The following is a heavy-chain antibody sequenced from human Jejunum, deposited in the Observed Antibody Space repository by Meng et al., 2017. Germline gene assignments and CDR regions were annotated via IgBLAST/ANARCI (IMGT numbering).Heavy chain of an antibody. V-gene: IGHV3-23*04. CDR3: AKDVHWGSADY. D-gene: IGHD7-27*01. CDR1: GFSFRSYA. J-gene: IGHJ4*02. CDR2: ISDHEVAT. Sequence: EVQLVVSGGGPVKPGGSLSLSCAASGFSFRSYAMTWVRQSPGKGLEWVSTISDHEVATYYADSVKGRFTIARDNAKNTLYLQMDNLRAEDTAVYFCAKDVHWGSADYWGQGTLVTVSS.